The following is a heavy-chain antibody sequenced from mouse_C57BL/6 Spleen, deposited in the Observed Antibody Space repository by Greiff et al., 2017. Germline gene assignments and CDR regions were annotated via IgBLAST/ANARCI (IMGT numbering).Heavy chain of an antibody. CDR2: ISGGGGNT. D-gene: IGHD1-1*01. Sequence: EVQRVESGGGLVKPGGSLKLSCAASGFTFSSYTMSWVRQTPEKRLEWVATISGGGGNTYYPDSVKGRFTISRDNAKNTLYLQMSSLRSEDTALYYCASLYYYGSSYGGYFDVWGTGTTVTVSS. V-gene: IGHV5-9*01. CDR3: ASLYYYGSSYGGYFDV. J-gene: IGHJ1*03. CDR1: GFTFSSYT.